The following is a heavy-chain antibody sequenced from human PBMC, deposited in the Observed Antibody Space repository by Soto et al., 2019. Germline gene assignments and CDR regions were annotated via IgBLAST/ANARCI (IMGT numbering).Heavy chain of an antibody. CDR2: IIPIFGTA. D-gene: IGHD5-18*01. CDR3: ARASREVLDAAMVLHYYYYGMDV. J-gene: IGHJ6*02. V-gene: IGHV1-69*13. CDR1: GGTFSSYA. Sequence: ASVKVSCKASGGTFSSYAISWVRQAPGQGLEWMGGIIPIFGTANYAQKFQGRVTITADESTSTAYMELSSLRSEDTAVYYCARASREVLDAAMVLHYYYYGMDVWGQGTTVTVSS.